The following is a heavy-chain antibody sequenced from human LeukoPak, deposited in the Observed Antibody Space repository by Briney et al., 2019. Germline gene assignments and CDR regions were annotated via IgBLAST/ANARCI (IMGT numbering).Heavy chain of an antibody. D-gene: IGHD1-26*01. J-gene: IGHJ4*02. CDR3: ARGEIYSGSYGLDY. V-gene: IGHV3-7*01. CDR2: IKQDGSEK. Sequence: GGSLRLSCGASGFTFSNYGMLWVRQAPGKGLEWVANIKQDGSEKYYVDSVKGRFTISRDNAKNSLYLQMNSLRAEDTAVYYCARGEIYSGSYGLDYWGQGTLVTVSS. CDR1: GFTFSNYG.